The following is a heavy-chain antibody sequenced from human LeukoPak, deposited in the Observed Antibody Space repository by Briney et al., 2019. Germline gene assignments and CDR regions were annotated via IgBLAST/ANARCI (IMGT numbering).Heavy chain of an antibody. CDR3: ARRHHFGFLDS. J-gene: IGHJ4*02. CDR2: IKQDGSEK. V-gene: IGHV3-7*04. D-gene: IGHD3-10*01. CDR1: GFTFSSYA. Sequence: GGSLRLSCAASGFTFSSYAMNWVRQAPGKGLEWVANIKQDGSEKYYVDSVKGRFTISRDNAKNSVYPQMNSLRAEDTAVYYCARRHHFGFLDSWGQGTLVTVSS.